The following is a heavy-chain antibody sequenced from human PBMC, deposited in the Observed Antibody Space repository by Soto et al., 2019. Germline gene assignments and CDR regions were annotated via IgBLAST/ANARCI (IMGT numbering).Heavy chain of an antibody. CDR2: IRGYNGNT. D-gene: IGHD6-19*01. CDR1: GYTFSNYG. CDR3: SRFIMVGGWFDPNYYHGMDV. V-gene: IGHV1-18*01. J-gene: IGHJ6*02. Sequence: ASVKVSCNTSGYTFSNYGINWVRQAPGQGLEWMGWIRGYNGNTNYAQTVQGRVTMTTDTSTGTVYMELRSLKSDDTAIYYCSRFIMVGGWFDPNYYHGMDVWGQGTTVTVSS.